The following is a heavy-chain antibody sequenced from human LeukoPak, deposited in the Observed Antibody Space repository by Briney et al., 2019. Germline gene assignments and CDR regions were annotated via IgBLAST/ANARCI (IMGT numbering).Heavy chain of an antibody. D-gene: IGHD2-21*01. CDR1: GFTFDDYA. CDR2: ISWNSGSI. V-gene: IGHV3-9*01. CDR3: AKALSYSPGSYYYYMDV. J-gene: IGHJ6*03. Sequence: SLRLSCAASGFTFDDYAMHWVRQAPGKGLEWVSGISWNSGSIGYADSVKGRFTISRDNAKNSLYLQMNSLRAEDTALYYCAKALSYSPGSYYYYMDVWGKGTTVTVSS.